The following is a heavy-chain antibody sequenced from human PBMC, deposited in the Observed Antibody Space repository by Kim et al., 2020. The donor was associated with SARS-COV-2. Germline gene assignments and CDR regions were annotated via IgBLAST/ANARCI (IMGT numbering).Heavy chain of an antibody. D-gene: IGHD3-10*01. CDR3: AKAGGGPKGASDI. CDR2: IRDSGGST. V-gene: IGHV3-23*01. Sequence: GGSLRLSCAASGFTFSSYAMSWVRQAPGKGLEWVSAIRDSGGSTYYADSVKGRFTISRDNSNNTLYLQMNSLRAEDTAVYYCAKAGGGPKGASDIWGQGTRVTVSS. J-gene: IGHJ3*02. CDR1: GFTFSSYA.